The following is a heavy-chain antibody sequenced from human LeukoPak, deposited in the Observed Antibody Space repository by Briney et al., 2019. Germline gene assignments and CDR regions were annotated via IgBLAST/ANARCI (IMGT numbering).Heavy chain of an antibody. CDR1: GYTFTGYY. V-gene: IGHV1-2*02. D-gene: IGHD2-15*01. CDR2: INPNSGGT. Sequence: ASVKVSCKASGYTFTGYYKHWVRQAPGQGLEWMGWINPNSGGTNYAQKFQGRVTMTRDTSISTAYMELSRLRSDDTAVYYCARVPPILGYCSGGSCYPGYWGQGTLVTVSS. J-gene: IGHJ4*02. CDR3: ARVPPILGYCSGGSCYPGY.